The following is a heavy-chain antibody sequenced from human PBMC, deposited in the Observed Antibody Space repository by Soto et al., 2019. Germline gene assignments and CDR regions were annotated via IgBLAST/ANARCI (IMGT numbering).Heavy chain of an antibody. CDR3: ATGPDYDFWSGYYNTYYGMDV. CDR1: GYSFTSYW. CDR2: IYPGDSDT. D-gene: IGHD3-3*01. Sequence: RGESLKISCKGSGYSFTSYWIGWVRQMPGKGLEWMGIIYPGDSDTRYSPSFQGQVTISADKSISTAYLQWSSLKASDTAMYYCATGPDYDFWSGYYNTYYGMDVWGQGTTVTVSS. J-gene: IGHJ6*02. V-gene: IGHV5-51*01.